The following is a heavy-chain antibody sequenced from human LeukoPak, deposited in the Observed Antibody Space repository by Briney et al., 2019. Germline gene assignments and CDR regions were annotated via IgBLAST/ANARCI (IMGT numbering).Heavy chain of an antibody. V-gene: IGHV4-59*08. J-gene: IGHJ3*02. D-gene: IGHD5-24*01. CDR1: GGSISSYY. Sequence: SETLSLTCTVSGGSISSYYWSWIRQPPGKGLEWIGYIYYSGSTNYNPSLESRITISLDTSKNQFSLKLSSVTAADTAVYYCARLEMATMFAFDIWGQGTMVTVSS. CDR3: ARLEMATMFAFDI. CDR2: IYYSGST.